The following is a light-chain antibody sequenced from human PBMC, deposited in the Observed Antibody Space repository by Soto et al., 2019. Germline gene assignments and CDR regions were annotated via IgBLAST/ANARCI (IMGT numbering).Light chain of an antibody. CDR3: CSYAGSYTPWV. J-gene: IGLJ3*02. V-gene: IGLV2-11*01. Sequence: QSVLTQPRSVSGSPGQPVTISCTGTSGDVGGYNYVSWYQQHPGKAPKLMIYDVSKRPSGVPDRFSGSKSGNTASLTISGLQAEDEADYYCCSYAGSYTPWVFGGETKLTVL. CDR1: SGDVGGYNY. CDR2: DVS.